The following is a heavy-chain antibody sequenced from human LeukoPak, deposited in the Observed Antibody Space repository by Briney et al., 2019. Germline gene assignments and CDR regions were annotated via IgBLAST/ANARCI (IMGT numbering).Heavy chain of an antibody. CDR2: ISYDGSNQ. D-gene: IGHD3-3*01. J-gene: IGHJ1*01. CDR1: GFSFSTYG. CDR3: AKGDFWNGLGEYFLY. Sequence: PGGSLRLSCAASGFSFSTYGMFWVRQAPGKGLEWVGVISYDGSNQYYADSVKGRFTISRDSSKNTLYLQMDSLRAEDTAVYYCAKGDFWNGLGEYFLYWGQGILVTVSS. V-gene: IGHV3-33*05.